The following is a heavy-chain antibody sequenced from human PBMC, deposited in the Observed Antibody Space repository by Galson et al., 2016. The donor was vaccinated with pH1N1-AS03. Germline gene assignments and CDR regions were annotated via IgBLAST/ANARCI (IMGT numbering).Heavy chain of an antibody. Sequence: SETLSLTCAVYGGSFSLYSWSWIRQPPGKGLEWIGEISPSGNTNYYPSLKSRVTLSLDASKNQFSLKLSSVTAADTAVYYCGSDGEPASTDHYYYGVDVWGQGTTVTVSS. J-gene: IGHJ6*02. CDR2: ISPSGNT. V-gene: IGHV4-34*01. CDR1: GGSFSLYS. D-gene: IGHD4-17*01. CDR3: GSDGEPASTDHYYYGVDV.